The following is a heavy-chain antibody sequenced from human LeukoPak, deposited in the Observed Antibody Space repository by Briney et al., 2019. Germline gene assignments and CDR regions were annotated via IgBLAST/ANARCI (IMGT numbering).Heavy chain of an antibody. CDR2: IYYSGST. V-gene: IGHV4-39*02. CDR3: ARDQEYSSSVFDY. CDR1: GGSISSSSYY. J-gene: IGHJ4*02. Sequence: SETLSLTCTVSGGSISSSSYYWGWIRQPPGKGLEWIGSIYYSGSTYYNPSLKSRVTISVDTSKNQFSLKLSSVTAADTAVYYCARDQEYSSSVFDYWGQGTLVTVSS. D-gene: IGHD6-6*01.